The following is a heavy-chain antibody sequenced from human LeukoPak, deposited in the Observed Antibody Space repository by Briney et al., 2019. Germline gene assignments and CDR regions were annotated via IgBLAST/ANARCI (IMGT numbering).Heavy chain of an antibody. CDR2: ISYAGSNK. J-gene: IGHJ4*02. CDR1: VFSLSRYS. CDR3: ARGLYFYDSSGYYGQIDY. Sequence: RGCLRLSCAPPVFSLSRYSIQCVRKAPGRGGDSVAFISYAGSNKDYPEFVKGRLTNSRDNSKSDLYLQMNSLRAEDTAVYYCARGLYFYDSSGYYGQIDYWGQGTLVTVSS. D-gene: IGHD3-22*01. V-gene: IGHV3-30*11.